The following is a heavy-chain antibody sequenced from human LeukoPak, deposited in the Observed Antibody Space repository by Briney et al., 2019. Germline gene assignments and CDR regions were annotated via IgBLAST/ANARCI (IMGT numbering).Heavy chain of an antibody. CDR3: AKDLVYDSSGYYTPGAFDI. V-gene: IGHV3-23*01. D-gene: IGHD3-22*01. J-gene: IGHJ3*02. CDR2: ISGSGGST. Sequence: GGSLRLSCAASGFTFSSYAMSWVRQAPGKGLEWVSAISGSGGSTYYADSVKGRFTISRDNSKNTLYLQMNRLRAEDTAVYYCAKDLVYDSSGYYTPGAFDIWGQGTMVTASS. CDR1: GFTFSSYA.